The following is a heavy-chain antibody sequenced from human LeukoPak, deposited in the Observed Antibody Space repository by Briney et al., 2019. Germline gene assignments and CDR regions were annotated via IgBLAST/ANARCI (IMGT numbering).Heavy chain of an antibody. CDR2: IYPSDSDT. CDR1: GYSFTSYW. V-gene: IGHV5-51*01. J-gene: IGHJ6*02. CDR3: ARHYCSGGSCYSRYYYGMDV. Sequence: GESLKISCKGSGYSFTSYWIGWVRQMPGKGLEWMGIIYPSDSDTRYSPSFQGQVTISADKSISTAYLQWSSLKASDTAMYYCARHYCSGGSCYSRYYYGMDVWGQGTTVTVSS. D-gene: IGHD2-15*01.